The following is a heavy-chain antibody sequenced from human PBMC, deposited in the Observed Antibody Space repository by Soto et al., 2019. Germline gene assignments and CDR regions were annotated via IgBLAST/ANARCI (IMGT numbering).Heavy chain of an antibody. V-gene: IGHV1-18*01. D-gene: IGHD6-19*01. CDR3: ARWAMKQWLVDPRSDY. CDR1: GYTFTSYG. CDR2: ISAYNGNT. J-gene: IGHJ4*02. Sequence: QVQLVQSGAEVKKPGASVKVSCKASGYTFTSYGISWVRQAPGQGLEWMGWISAYNGNTNYAQKLQGRVTMTTDTSTSTAYMELRSLRSDDTAVYDCARWAMKQWLVDPRSDYWGQGTLVTVSS.